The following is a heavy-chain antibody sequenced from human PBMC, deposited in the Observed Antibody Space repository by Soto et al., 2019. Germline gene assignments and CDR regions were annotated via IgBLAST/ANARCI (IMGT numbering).Heavy chain of an antibody. Sequence: SETLSLTCTVSGGSISSYYWSWIRQPPGKGLEWIGYIYYSGSTNYNPSLKSRVTISVDTSKNQFSLKLSSVTAADTAVYYCARRRATTRVAGYYYMDVWGKGTTVTVSS. J-gene: IGHJ6*03. CDR2: IYYSGST. V-gene: IGHV4-59*01. CDR1: GGSISSYY. D-gene: IGHD5-12*01. CDR3: ARRRATTRVAGYYYMDV.